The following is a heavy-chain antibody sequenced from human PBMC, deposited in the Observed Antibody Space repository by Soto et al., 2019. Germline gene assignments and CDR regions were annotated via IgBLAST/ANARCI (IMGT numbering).Heavy chain of an antibody. D-gene: IGHD2-15*01. CDR3: ARPVVVAATGAFDI. Sequence: PGGSLRLSCAASGFTVSSNYMSWVRQAPGKGLEWVSVIYSGGSTYYADFVKGRFTISRDNSKNTLYLQMNSLRAEDTAVYYCARPVVVAATGAFDIWGQGTMVTVSS. V-gene: IGHV3-53*01. CDR2: IYSGGST. CDR1: GFTVSSNY. J-gene: IGHJ3*02.